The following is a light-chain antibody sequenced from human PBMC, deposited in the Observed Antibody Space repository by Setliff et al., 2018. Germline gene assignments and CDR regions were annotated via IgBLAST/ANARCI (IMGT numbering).Light chain of an antibody. V-gene: IGKV1-39*01. CDR2: AAS. CDR3: QQSYSTPLT. Sequence: DIQMTQSPSSLSASVGDRVTITCRASQSISSYLNWYQQKPGKAPKLLISAASSLQSGVPSRFSGSGSGTDFTLTVRSLQPEDFATYYCQQSYSTPLTVGGGTKVDIK. CDR1: QSISSY. J-gene: IGKJ4*01.